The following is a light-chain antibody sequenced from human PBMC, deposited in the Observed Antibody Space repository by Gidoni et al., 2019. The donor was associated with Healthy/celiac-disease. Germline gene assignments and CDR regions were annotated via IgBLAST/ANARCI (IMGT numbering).Light chain of an antibody. Sequence: EIVITQSPATLSVSPGERATLPCRASQSVSSNLAWYQQKPGQAPRLLIYGASTRATGIPARFSGSGSGTEFTLTISSLQSEDFAVYYCQQYNNWAQTFGQGTKVEIK. V-gene: IGKV3-15*01. CDR3: QQYNNWAQT. CDR2: GAS. J-gene: IGKJ1*01. CDR1: QSVSSN.